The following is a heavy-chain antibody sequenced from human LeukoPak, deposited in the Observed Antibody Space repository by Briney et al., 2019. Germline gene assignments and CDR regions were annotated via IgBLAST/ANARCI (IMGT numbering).Heavy chain of an antibody. CDR1: GGSVSSSSYY. V-gene: IGHV4-61*01. J-gene: IGHJ4*02. D-gene: IGHD1-26*01. Sequence: SETLSLTCTVSGGSVSSSSYYWGWIRQAPGKGLEWIGYIYYSGNTNCNPSLKSRVSISIDTSKNQFSLKLSSVTAADTAVYYCARVGSGSFDYWGQGTLVTVSA. CDR2: IYYSGNT. CDR3: ARVGSGSFDY.